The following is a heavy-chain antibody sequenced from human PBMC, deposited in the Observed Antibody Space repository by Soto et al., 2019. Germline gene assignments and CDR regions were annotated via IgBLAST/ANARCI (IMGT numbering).Heavy chain of an antibody. CDR2: NYYSGST. Sequence: QVQLQELGPGLVKPSETLSLTCTVSGGSISSYYWRWIRQPPGKGLEWIGYNYYSGSTNYNPSLTSRVTVSVDTSKNQFSLKLSSVTAADTAVYYCAIRWAHDFGDHGIYWYFDLWGRGTLVTVSS. CDR3: AIRWAHDFGDHGIYWYFDL. J-gene: IGHJ2*01. V-gene: IGHV4-59*08. CDR1: GGSISSYY. D-gene: IGHD4-17*01.